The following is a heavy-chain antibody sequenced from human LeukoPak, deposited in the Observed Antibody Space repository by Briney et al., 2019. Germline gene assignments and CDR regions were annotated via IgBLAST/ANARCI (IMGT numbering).Heavy chain of an antibody. CDR2: IYSAGGT. CDR3: ASSNCDGDCYLDY. Sequence: PGGCLRLSCAASGFTIAKKYENWVREAPGKGLDWVSLIYSAGGTSYADSVKGRFTISKDNSKNTLYLQMNRLRLEDTAVYYCASSNCDGDCYLDYWGQGTLVTVSS. CDR1: GFTIAKKY. J-gene: IGHJ4*02. D-gene: IGHD2-21*02. V-gene: IGHV3-53*01.